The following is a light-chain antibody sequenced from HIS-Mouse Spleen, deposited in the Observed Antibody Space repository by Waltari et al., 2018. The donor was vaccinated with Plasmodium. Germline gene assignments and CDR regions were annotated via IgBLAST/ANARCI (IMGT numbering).Light chain of an antibody. Sequence: QSVLTQPPSVSEAPRQRVTISCSGRSSNLGNNAVNWYQQLPGKAPKLLIYYDDLLPSGVSDRFSGSKSGTSASLAISGLQSEDEADYYCAAWDDSLNGPVFGGGTKLTVL. J-gene: IGLJ2*01. V-gene: IGLV1-36*01. CDR2: YDD. CDR3: AAWDDSLNGPV. CDR1: SSNLGNNA.